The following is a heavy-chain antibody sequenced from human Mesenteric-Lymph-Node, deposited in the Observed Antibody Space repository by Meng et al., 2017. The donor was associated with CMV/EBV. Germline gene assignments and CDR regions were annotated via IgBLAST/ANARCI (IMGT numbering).Heavy chain of an antibody. D-gene: IGHD2-15*01. J-gene: IGHJ4*02. V-gene: IGHV3-23*01. Sequence: GGSLRLSCASSGFTFSNYAMSWVRQPPGKGLEWVSGIISGGGTYYADSVKGRFTISRDNSKNTLYLQMNSLRAEDTAIYYCAKALGSCSGSTSSSSCSYFDYWGQGTLVTVSS. CDR2: IISGGGT. CDR3: AKALGSCSGSTSSSSCSYFDY. CDR1: GFTFSNYA.